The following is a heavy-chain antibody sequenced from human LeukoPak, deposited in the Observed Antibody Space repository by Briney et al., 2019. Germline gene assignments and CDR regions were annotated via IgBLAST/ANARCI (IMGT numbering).Heavy chain of an antibody. J-gene: IGHJ1*01. Sequence: GGSLRLSCAASGFTFSSYWMSWVRQAPGKGLEWVASIKQDGSQKPYVDSVKGRFTISRDNGKNSLDLQMNSLRAEDTAIYFCARVKDTNDDITFLHWGQGTLVSVSS. CDR1: GFTFSSYW. CDR2: IKQDGSQK. D-gene: IGHD3-9*01. V-gene: IGHV3-7*01. CDR3: ARVKDTNDDITFLH.